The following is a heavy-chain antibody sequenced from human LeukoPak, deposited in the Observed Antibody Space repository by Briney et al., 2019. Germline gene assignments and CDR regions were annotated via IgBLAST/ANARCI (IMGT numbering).Heavy chain of an antibody. CDR3: ARANNSSWHN. CDR2: IKPDGSAE. D-gene: IGHD6-13*01. CDR1: GFTFSSNW. Sequence: GGSLRLSCATSGFTFSSNWMSWVRHAPVRGLEWVANIKPDGSAEYYAAFVKGRFTVSRDNAKNSLYLQMNSLRAEDTAVYYCARANNSSWHNWGQGTLVTVSS. V-gene: IGHV3-7*01. J-gene: IGHJ4*02.